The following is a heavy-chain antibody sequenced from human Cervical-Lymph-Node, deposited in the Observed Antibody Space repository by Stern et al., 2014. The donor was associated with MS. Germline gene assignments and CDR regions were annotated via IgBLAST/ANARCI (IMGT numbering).Heavy chain of an antibody. CDR3: ARGPPYYFDY. V-gene: IGHV3-33*01. J-gene: IGHJ4*02. CDR2: IWYDGSNK. Sequence: VQLVESGGGVVQPGRSLRLSCAASGFTFSSYGMHWVRQAPGKGLEWVAVIWYDGSNKYYADSVTGRFTISRDNSKNTLYLKRNSRRAEDTAVYYCARGPPYYFDYWGQGTLVTVSS. CDR1: GFTFSSYG.